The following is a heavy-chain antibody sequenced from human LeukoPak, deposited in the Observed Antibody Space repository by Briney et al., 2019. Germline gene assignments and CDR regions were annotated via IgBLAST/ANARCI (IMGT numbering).Heavy chain of an antibody. V-gene: IGHV3-9*01. CDR2: ISWNSGSI. CDR1: GFTFDDYA. CDR3: AKSYDSSLHDAFDI. Sequence: QAGGSLRLSCAASGFTFDDYAMHWVRQAPGKGLEWVSGISWNSGSIGYADSVKGRFTISRDNAKNSLYLQMNSLRAEDTALYYCAKSYDSSLHDAFDIWGQGTMVTVSS. D-gene: IGHD3-22*01. J-gene: IGHJ3*02.